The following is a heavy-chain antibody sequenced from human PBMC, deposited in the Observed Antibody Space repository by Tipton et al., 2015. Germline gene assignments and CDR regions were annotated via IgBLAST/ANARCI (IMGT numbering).Heavy chain of an antibody. D-gene: IGHD2-15*01. CDR1: GFTFSLYW. CDR3: ARDGKVAALDF. J-gene: IGHJ4*02. V-gene: IGHV3-74*01. Sequence: SLRLSCSASGFTFSLYWMHWVRQVPGKGLAWVSRIKGDGSISDHADSVKGRFTISRDNAANTLYLQMNSLRAEDTAVYYCARDGKVAALDFWGQGTLVTVSS. CDR2: IKGDGSIS.